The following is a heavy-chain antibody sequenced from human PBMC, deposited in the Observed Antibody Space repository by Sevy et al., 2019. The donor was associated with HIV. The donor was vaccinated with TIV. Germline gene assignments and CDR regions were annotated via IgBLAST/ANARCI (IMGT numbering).Heavy chain of an antibody. V-gene: IGHV3-11*01. CDR2: ISSSGSTI. Sequence: GGSLRLSCAASGFTFSDYYMSWIRQAPGKGLEWVSYISSSGSTIYYADSVKGRFTISRDNAKNSLYLQMNSLRAEDTAVYYCARGGRAAADPTYYYYYGMDVWGQGTTVTVSS. D-gene: IGHD6-13*01. CDR3: ARGGRAAADPTYYYYYGMDV. CDR1: GFTFSDYY. J-gene: IGHJ6*02.